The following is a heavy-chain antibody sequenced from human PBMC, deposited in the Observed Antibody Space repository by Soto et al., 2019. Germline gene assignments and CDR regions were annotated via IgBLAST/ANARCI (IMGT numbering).Heavy chain of an antibody. CDR3: ARGDDYYGSGSYFDY. CDR1: GFTFSSYS. D-gene: IGHD3-10*01. J-gene: IGHJ4*02. Sequence: EVQLVESGGGLVQPGGSLRLSCAASGFTFSSYSMNWVRQAPGKGLEWVSYISSSSSTIYYADSVKGRFTISRDNAKNSLYLQMTSLRDEDTAVYYCARGDDYYGSGSYFDYWGQGTLVTVSS. V-gene: IGHV3-48*02. CDR2: ISSSSSTI.